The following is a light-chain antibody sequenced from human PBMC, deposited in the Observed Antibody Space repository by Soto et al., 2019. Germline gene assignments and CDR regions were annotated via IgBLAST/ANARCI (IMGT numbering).Light chain of an antibody. V-gene: IGKV3-20*01. CDR2: AAC. J-gene: IGKJ1*01. CDR1: QRVSSSY. CDR3: QQYGTSPPWT. Sequence: EIVLTQSPGTLSLSPGERATLSCRASQRVSSSYLAWYQQKVGQAPRLLIYAACSRATGVPDRFSGSGSGTDFTLAISSLEPEDFAVYYCQQYGTSPPWTFGQGTKVEV.